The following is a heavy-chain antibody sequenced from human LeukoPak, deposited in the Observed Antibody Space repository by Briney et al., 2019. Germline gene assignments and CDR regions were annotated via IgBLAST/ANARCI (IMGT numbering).Heavy chain of an antibody. J-gene: IGHJ4*02. V-gene: IGHV1-69*13. CDR3: ARAPAQEMATIVY. D-gene: IGHD5-24*01. CDR1: GGTFSSYA. CDR2: IIPIFGTA. Sequence: VASVKVSCKASGGTFSSYAISWVRQAPGQGLEWMGGIIPIFGTANYAQKFQGRVTITADESTSTAYMELSSLRSEDTAVYYCARAPAQEMATIVYWGQGTLVTVSS.